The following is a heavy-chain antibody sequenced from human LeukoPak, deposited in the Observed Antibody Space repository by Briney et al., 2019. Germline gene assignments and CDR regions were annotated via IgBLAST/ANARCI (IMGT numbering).Heavy chain of an antibody. CDR3: ARRRYYGYDAYFDS. Sequence: SQTLSLTRAISGDSVSSDSAAWNSFRQSPSRGLEWLGRKYYDSNKWNIDYAESVKSRIIINTDTSKNQLSMQLNSVTPEDTAVYYCARRRYYGYDAYFDSWGQGILVTVSS. J-gene: IGHJ4*02. CDR1: GDSVSSDSAA. CDR2: KYYDSNKWNI. V-gene: IGHV6-1*01. D-gene: IGHD5-12*01.